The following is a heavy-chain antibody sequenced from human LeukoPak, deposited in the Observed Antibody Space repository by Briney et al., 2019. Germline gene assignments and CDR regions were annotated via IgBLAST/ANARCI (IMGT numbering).Heavy chain of an antibody. CDR2: IYHSGTT. V-gene: IGHV4-38-2*02. CDR3: ARGTSTIVATFSY. Sequence: SETLSLTCTVPGYSISSGYYWGWIRQPPGKGLDWIGSIYHSGTTYYNPSLKSRVTISVDTSKNQFSLRLSSVTAADTAVYYCARGTSTIVATFSYWGQGTLVTVSS. CDR1: GYSISSGYY. J-gene: IGHJ4*02. D-gene: IGHD5-12*01.